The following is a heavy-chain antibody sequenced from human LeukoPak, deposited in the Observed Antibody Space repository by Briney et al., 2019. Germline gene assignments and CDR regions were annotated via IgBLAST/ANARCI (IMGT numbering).Heavy chain of an antibody. CDR2: IKQDGSEK. CDR1: GFTFSSYW. D-gene: IGHD6-6*01. CDR3: ARDALAARPPGYYYYYYMDV. J-gene: IGHJ6*03. V-gene: IGHV3-7*01. Sequence: GGSLRLSCAASGFTFSSYWMSWVRQAPGKGLEWVANIKQDGSEKYYVDSVKGRFTISRDNAKNSLYLQMNSLRAEDTAVYYCARDALAARPPGYYYYYYMDVWGKGTTVTVSS.